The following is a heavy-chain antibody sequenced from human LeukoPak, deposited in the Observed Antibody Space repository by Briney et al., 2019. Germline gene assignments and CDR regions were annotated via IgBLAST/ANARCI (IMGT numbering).Heavy chain of an antibody. Sequence: SATLSLTCAVSGGSISSYYWSWIRPPPGKGLEWIGYIYYSGSTNYNPSLKSRVTISVDTSKNQFSLKLSSVTAADTAVYYCARASGRYCSSTSCRSYYMDVWGKGTTVTISS. J-gene: IGHJ6*03. D-gene: IGHD2-2*01. CDR2: IYYSGST. CDR1: GGSISSYY. CDR3: ARASGRYCSSTSCRSYYMDV. V-gene: IGHV4-59*01.